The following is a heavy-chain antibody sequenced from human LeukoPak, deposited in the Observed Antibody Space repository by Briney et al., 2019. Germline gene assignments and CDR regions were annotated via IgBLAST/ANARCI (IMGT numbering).Heavy chain of an antibody. CDR3: ARVVRYHDSSGAFDC. Sequence: PGRSLRLSCAASGFTFSSFDMHWVRQAPGKGLEWVAVIWYDGSNKYYADSVKGRFTISRDNSKNPLYLQMNSLRAEDTAVYYCARVVRYHDSSGAFDCWGQGTLVTVSS. CDR1: GFTFSSFD. CDR2: IWYDGSNK. D-gene: IGHD3-22*01. V-gene: IGHV3-33*01. J-gene: IGHJ4*02.